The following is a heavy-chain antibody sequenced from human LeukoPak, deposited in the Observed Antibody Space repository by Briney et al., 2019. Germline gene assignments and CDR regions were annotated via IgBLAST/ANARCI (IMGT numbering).Heavy chain of an antibody. J-gene: IGHJ6*04. D-gene: IGHD3-10*01. CDR2: INHSGST. Sequence: PSETLSLTCAVYGGSFSGYYWSWIRQPPGKGLEWIGEINHSGSTNYNPSLKSRVTISVDTSKNQFSLKLSSVTAADTAVYYCAGGLRLVRGAHNGMDVWGKGTTVTVSS. CDR1: GGSFSGYY. V-gene: IGHV4-34*01. CDR3: AGGLRLVRGAHNGMDV.